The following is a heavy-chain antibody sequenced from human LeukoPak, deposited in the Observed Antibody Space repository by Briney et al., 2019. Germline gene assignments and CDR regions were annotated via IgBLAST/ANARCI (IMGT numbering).Heavy chain of an antibody. CDR1: GFTFSSYA. Sequence: GGSLRLSCAASGFTFSSYAMSWVRQVPGKGLEWVSAISGSGGSTYYADSVKGRFTISRDNSKNTLYLQMNSLRAEDTAVYYCAKAGLSAAGTYYYGMDVWGQGTTFTVSS. CDR3: AKAGLSAAGTYYYGMDV. J-gene: IGHJ6*02. V-gene: IGHV3-23*01. D-gene: IGHD6-13*01. CDR2: ISGSGGST.